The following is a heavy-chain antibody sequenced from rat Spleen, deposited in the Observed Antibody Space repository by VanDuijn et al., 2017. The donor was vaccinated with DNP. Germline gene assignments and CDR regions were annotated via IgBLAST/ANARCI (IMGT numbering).Heavy chain of an antibody. V-gene: IGHV2-6*01. D-gene: IGHD1-5*01. CDR2: MSSGGRT. J-gene: IGHJ3*01. CDR3: ARDNIGTTWFAY. CDR1: GFSLTSYT. Sequence: QVQLKESGPGLVQPSQTLSLTCTVSGFSLTSYTVSWVRQPPGKGLEWIAAMSSGGRTYYNSALKSRLSISRDTSKSQVFLKMNSLQTEDTAMYFCARDNIGTTWFAYWGQGTLVTVSS.